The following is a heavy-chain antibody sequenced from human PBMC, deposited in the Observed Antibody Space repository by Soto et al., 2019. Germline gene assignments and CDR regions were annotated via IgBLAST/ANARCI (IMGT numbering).Heavy chain of an antibody. Sequence: GSLRLSCNTSGFSFASFAMTWVRQAPGKGLVWVATISGSDGKTYYADFVKGRFSISRDTSRNTLYLQMNSLRADDTAIYYCAKWSYLYFWVQGTRVTVSS. J-gene: IGHJ4*02. D-gene: IGHD3-16*02. CDR1: GFSFASFA. V-gene: IGHV3-23*01. CDR2: ISGSDGKT. CDR3: AKWSYLYF.